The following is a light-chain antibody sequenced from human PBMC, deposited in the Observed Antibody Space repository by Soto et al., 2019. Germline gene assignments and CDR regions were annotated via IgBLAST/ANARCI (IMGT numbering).Light chain of an antibody. V-gene: IGKV3-15*01. CDR2: GAS. Sequence: EIVMTQSPATLSVSPGERATLSCRASQSVTSNLAWYQKKPGQAPRLLIYGASTRATGIPARFSGSGSGTDFTLTISSRQSEDFAVYYCQQYDNWWTFGQGTRVEIK. CDR3: QQYDNWWT. CDR1: QSVTSN. J-gene: IGKJ1*01.